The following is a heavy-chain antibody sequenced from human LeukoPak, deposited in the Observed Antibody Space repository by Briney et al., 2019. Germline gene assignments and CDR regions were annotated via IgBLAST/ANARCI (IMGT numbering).Heavy chain of an antibody. Sequence: GGSLRLSCAASGFTVSSNYMSWVRQAPGKGLEWVSVIYSGGSTYYADSVKGRFTISRDNSKNTLYLQMNSLRAEDTAVYYCARDRPTYCGGDCYSVGFDYWGQGTLVTVSS. V-gene: IGHV3-66*01. J-gene: IGHJ4*02. D-gene: IGHD2-21*02. CDR3: ARDRPTYCGGDCYSVGFDY. CDR1: GFTVSSNY. CDR2: IYSGGST.